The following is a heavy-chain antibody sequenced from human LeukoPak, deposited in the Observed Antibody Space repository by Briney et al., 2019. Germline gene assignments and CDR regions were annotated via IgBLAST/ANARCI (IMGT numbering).Heavy chain of an antibody. D-gene: IGHD2-2*01. CDR1: GGSISSGSYY. CDR3: ARVVPAAARIFDL. J-gene: IGHJ2*01. Sequence: SETLSLTCTVSGGSISSGSYYWSWIRQPAGKGLEWIGRIYTSGSTNYNPSLKSRVTISVDTSKNQFSLKLSSVTAADTAVYHCARVVPAAARIFDLWGRGTLVTVSS. CDR2: IYTSGST. V-gene: IGHV4-61*02.